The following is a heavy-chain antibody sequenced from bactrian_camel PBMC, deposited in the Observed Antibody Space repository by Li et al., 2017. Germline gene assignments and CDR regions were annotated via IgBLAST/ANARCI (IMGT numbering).Heavy chain of an antibody. CDR3: AAGVYPLDIVVVVRVATVTSAT. CDR1: GYTYSAHC. V-gene: IGHV3S53*01. CDR2: IDRNGGT. Sequence: HVQLVESGGGSVQTGGSLRLSCAFSGYTYSAHCMGWFRQAPGKEREGVAAIDRNGGTLYEDSVKGRFTISKDNAKDILYLQMNSLKLEDTAMYYCAAGVYPLDIVVVVRVATVTSATGARGPRSPSP. D-gene: IGHD2*01. J-gene: IGHJ4*01.